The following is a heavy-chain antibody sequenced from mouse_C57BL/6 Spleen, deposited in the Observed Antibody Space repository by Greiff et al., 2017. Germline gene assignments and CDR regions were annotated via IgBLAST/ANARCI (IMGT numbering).Heavy chain of an antibody. CDR3: ARTGCYGDWFAY. Sequence: VKLQQPGSELVKPGASVKLSCKASGYTFSSYCMHWVQQRPGQGLEWIGNINASNGGTNYTEKFKSKVTLTVDKSSSTAYMQLSSLTSEDSAVYYCARTGCYGDWFAYWGQGTLLTVSA. V-gene: IGHV1-53*01. CDR1: GYTFSSYC. CDR2: INASNGGT. D-gene: IGHD1-1*02. J-gene: IGHJ3*01.